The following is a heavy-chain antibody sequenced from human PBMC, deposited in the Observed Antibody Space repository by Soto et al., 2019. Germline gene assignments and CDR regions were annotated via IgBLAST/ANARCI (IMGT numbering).Heavy chain of an antibody. CDR2: IYYSGST. Sequence: QVQLQESGPGLVKPSQTLSLTCTVSGGSISSGGYYWSWIRQHPGKGLGWIGYIYYSGSTYYNPSRMDRGTMSVATSKNQYSLKLSSVTAADTAVYYCAIGVVAAPEYFQHWGQGTLVTVAS. J-gene: IGHJ1*01. D-gene: IGHD2-15*01. V-gene: IGHV4-31*03. CDR1: GGSISSGGYY. CDR3: AIGVVAAPEYFQH.